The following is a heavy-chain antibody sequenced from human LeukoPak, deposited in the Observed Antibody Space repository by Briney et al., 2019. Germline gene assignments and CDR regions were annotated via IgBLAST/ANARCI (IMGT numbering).Heavy chain of an antibody. CDR1: GVSISSGGYY. CDR2: IYYSGST. J-gene: IGHJ6*02. Sequence: KPSQTLSLTCTVSGVSISSGGYYWSWIRRHPGKGLEWIGYIYYSGSTFYNPSLKSRVTISADTSKNQFSLKLSSVTAADTAVYYCARGYDFWSGSSYGMDVWGQGTTVTVSS. V-gene: IGHV4-31*03. D-gene: IGHD3-3*01. CDR3: ARGYDFWSGSSYGMDV.